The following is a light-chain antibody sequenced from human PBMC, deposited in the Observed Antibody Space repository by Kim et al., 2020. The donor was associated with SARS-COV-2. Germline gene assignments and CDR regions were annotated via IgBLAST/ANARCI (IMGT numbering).Light chain of an antibody. V-gene: IGLV2-14*03. CDR2: DVS. J-gene: IGLJ1*01. CDR1: SNDVGGYHF. Sequence: SITISCTGTSNDVGGYHFVSWYQQLPNKAPRLIIYDVSARPSGVSDRFSASKSGNTASLTISVLQTEDEADYYCSSYASGSTPFYVFGSGTKVTVL. CDR3: SSYASGSTPFYV.